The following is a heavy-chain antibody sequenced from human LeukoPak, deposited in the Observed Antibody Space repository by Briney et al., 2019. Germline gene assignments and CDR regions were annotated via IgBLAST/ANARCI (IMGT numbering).Heavy chain of an antibody. V-gene: IGHV1-46*01. D-gene: IGHD6-13*01. CDR3: ARDLAGYSSSGHYFDY. J-gene: IGHJ4*02. CDR2: INPSGGST. Sequence: ASVKVSCKASGYTFTSYYMHWVRQASGQGLEWMGIINPSGGSTSYAQKFQGRVTMTRDTSTSTVYMELSSLRSEDTAVYYCARDLAGYSSSGHYFDYWGQGTLVTVSS. CDR1: GYTFTSYY.